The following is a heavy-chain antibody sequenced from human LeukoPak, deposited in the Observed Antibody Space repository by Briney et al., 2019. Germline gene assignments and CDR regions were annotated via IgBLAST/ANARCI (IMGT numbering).Heavy chain of an antibody. V-gene: IGHV3-9*01. Sequence: GGSLRLSCAAFGFTFDDYAMHWVRQVPGKGLEWVSAISWNSATIVYADSVKGRFSISRDNDKNSLYLQMNSLTTEDTALYYCAKDKTSSWYNAFDLWGQGTMITVSS. CDR1: GFTFDDYA. CDR3: AKDKTSSWYNAFDL. CDR2: ISWNSATI. D-gene: IGHD6-13*01. J-gene: IGHJ3*01.